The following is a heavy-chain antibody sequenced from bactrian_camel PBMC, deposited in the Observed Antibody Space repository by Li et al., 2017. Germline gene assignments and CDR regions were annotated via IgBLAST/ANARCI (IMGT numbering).Heavy chain of an antibody. J-gene: IGHJ4*01. V-gene: IGHV3S31*01. D-gene: IGHD6*01. CDR1: GFTFSIYA. CDR2: INSDGGGA. Sequence: VQLVESGGGLVQPGGSLRLSCAASGFTFSIYAMSWVRQAPGEGLEWVSDINSDGGGAYYTDSVKGRFTISRDNAKNTLYLQLNSLKTEDTAMYYCTKRISVYGGNWRQNYWGQGTQVTVS. CDR3: TKRISVYGGNWRQNY.